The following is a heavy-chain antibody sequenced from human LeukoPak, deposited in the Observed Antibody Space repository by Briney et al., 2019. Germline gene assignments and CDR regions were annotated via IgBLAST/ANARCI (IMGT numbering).Heavy chain of an antibody. CDR2: IKQDGSEK. V-gene: IGHV3-7*01. J-gene: IGHJ5*02. D-gene: IGHD6-13*01. CDR1: GFTFSSYW. Sequence: GGSLRLSCAASGFTFSSYWMSWVRQAPGKGLEWVANIKQDGSEKYYVDSVKGRFTISRDNAENSLYLQMNSLRAEDTAVYYCARVPGYSSSWSRFDPWGQGTLVTVSS. CDR3: ARVPGYSSSWSRFDP.